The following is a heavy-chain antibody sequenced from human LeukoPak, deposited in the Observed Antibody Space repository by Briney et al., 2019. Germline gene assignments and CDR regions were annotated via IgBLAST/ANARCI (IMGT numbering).Heavy chain of an antibody. CDR2: IYYSGST. CDR1: GGSISSSNYY. CDR3: ARSRKNDCTSTSCYTDY. Sequence: SETLSLTCTVSGGSISSSNYYWGWIRQPPGKGLEWIGSIYYSGSTYYNPSLKSRVTISVDTSKNQFSLKLNSLTAADTAVYYCARSRKNDCTSTSCYTDYWGQGALVTVSS. V-gene: IGHV4-39*01. J-gene: IGHJ4*02. D-gene: IGHD2-2*02.